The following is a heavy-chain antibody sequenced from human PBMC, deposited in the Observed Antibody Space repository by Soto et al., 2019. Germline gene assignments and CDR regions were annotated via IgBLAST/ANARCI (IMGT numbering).Heavy chain of an antibody. V-gene: IGHV1-69*13. D-gene: IGHD1-26*01. CDR1: GGTFSSYA. J-gene: IGHJ6*02. CDR2: IIPIFGTA. Sequence: GASVKVSCKASGGTFSSYAISWVRQAPGQGLEWMGGIIPIFGTANYAQKFQGRVTITADESTSTAYMELSSLRSEDTAVYYCARGWELPLTYGMDVWGQGTTVTVSS. CDR3: ARGWELPLTYGMDV.